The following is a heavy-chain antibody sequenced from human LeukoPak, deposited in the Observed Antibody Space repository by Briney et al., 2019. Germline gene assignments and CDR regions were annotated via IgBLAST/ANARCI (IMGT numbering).Heavy chain of an antibody. CDR2: IHYSGST. CDR3: ARDYAFDI. V-gene: IGHV4-59*11. CDR1: GGSIGTRY. Sequence: SETLSLTCTVSGGSIGTRYWSWIRQPPGKGLEWIGYIHYSGSTNYNPSLKSRVTISVDTSKNQFSLKLSSVTAADTAVYYCARDYAFDIWGQGTLVTVSS. J-gene: IGHJ3*02.